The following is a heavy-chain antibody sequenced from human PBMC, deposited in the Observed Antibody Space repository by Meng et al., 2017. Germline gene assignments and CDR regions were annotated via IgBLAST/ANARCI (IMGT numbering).Heavy chain of an antibody. CDR2: ISGDGSIT. CDR1: GFTFNNYW. D-gene: IGHD1-1*01. CDR3: LDEAPRSDY. Sequence: EVQLVESGGGLVPPVGSSRLSCAASGFTFNNYWMHWVRQVPGKGLVWVSRISGDGSITNYADSVKGRFTISRDNAKNTLYLQMNSLRPEDTAVYYCLDEAPRSDYWGQGSLVTVSS. V-gene: IGHV3-74*01. J-gene: IGHJ4*02.